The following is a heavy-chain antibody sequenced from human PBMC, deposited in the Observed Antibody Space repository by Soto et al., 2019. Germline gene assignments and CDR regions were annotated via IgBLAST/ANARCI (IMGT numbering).Heavy chain of an antibody. J-gene: IGHJ5*02. V-gene: IGHV1-69*06. CDR1: GVTFSSYA. Sequence: GPSLKVSCKASGVTFSSYAISWVRQAPGQGLEWMGGIIPIFGTANYAQKFQGRVTITADKSTSTAYMELSSLRSEDTAVYYCATGRYYYDSSGPIWFDPWGQGTLVTVSS. D-gene: IGHD3-22*01. CDR3: ATGRYYYDSSGPIWFDP. CDR2: IIPIFGTA.